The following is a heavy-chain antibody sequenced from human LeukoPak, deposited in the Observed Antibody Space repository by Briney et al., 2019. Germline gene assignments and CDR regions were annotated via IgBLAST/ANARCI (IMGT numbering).Heavy chain of an antibody. D-gene: IGHD3-10*01. CDR3: ARSYYYVDF. J-gene: IGHJ4*02. CDR2: IYYSGST. V-gene: IGHV4-59*12. Sequence: SETLSLTCTVSGGSISSYYWSWIRQPPGKGLEWIGYIYYSGSTNYNPSLKSRVTISVDTSKNQFSLKLNSVTAADTAVYYCARSYYYVDFWAQGTRVTVSS. CDR1: GGSISSYY.